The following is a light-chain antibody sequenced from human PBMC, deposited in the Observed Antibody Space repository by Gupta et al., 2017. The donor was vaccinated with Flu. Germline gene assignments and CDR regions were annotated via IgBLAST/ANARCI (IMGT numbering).Light chain of an antibody. V-gene: IGKV3-20*01. CDR3: HQDKKSPST. CDR2: GTS. J-gene: IGKJ2*01. Sequence: LAQSPATLSVSPGETVTLSCRAGETINNNFFVWYQQQRGQAPRVLIYGTSKRAPGIPDRFSGGASGTEFTLTIDRLEPEECGWYYCHQDKKSPSTFGQGTKLDIK. CDR1: ETINNNF.